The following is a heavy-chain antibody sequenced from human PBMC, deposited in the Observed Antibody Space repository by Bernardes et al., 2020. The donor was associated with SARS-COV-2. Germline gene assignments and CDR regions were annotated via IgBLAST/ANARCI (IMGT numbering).Heavy chain of an antibody. D-gene: IGHD6-13*01. Sequence: ASVKVSCKASGYTFTSYGISWVRQAPGQGLEWMGWISAYNGNTNYAQKLQGRVTMTTDTSTSTAYMELRSLRSDDTAVYYCARDGDVAAPRTAYGMDVWGQGTTVTVSS. CDR3: ARDGDVAAPRTAYGMDV. CDR2: ISAYNGNT. J-gene: IGHJ6*02. CDR1: GYTFTSYG. V-gene: IGHV1-18*01.